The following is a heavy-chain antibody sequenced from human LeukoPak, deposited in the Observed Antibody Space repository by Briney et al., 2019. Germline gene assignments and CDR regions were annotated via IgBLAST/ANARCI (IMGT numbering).Heavy chain of an antibody. CDR3: ASFHRVPSITFDY. D-gene: IGHD3-10*01. Sequence: PGGSLRLSCAASGFTFSSYAMSWVRQAPGEGLEWVSAISGSGGSTYYADSVKGRFTISRDNSKNTLYLQMNSLRAEDTAVYYCASFHRVPSITFDYWGQGTLVTVSS. V-gene: IGHV3-23*01. J-gene: IGHJ4*02. CDR2: ISGSGGST. CDR1: GFTFSSYA.